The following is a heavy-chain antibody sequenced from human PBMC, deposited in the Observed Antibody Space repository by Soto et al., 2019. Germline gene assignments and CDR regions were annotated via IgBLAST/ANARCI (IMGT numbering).Heavy chain of an antibody. J-gene: IGHJ5*02. Sequence: XETLSLTCAVDGGSFSGYYWSWIRQPPGKGLEWIGEINHSGSTNYNPSLKSRVTISVDTSKNQFSLKLSSVTAADTAVYYCARGKRAARRGNWFDHWGQGTLVTVSS. CDR2: INHSGST. D-gene: IGHD6-6*01. CDR3: ARGKRAARRGNWFDH. V-gene: IGHV4-34*01. CDR1: GGSFSGYY.